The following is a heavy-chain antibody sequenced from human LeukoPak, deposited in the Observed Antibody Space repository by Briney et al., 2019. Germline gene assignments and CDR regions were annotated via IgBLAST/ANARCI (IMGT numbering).Heavy chain of an antibody. D-gene: IGHD4-23*01. CDR3: ASDLGKRGHYCYDIDV. CDR2: IYYSGST. V-gene: IGHV4-59*02. CDR1: SCSVSSLY. J-gene: IGHJ6*02. Sequence: PSETLSRNCTVSSCSVSSLYWSWIRQPPGKGLEWMGCIYYSGSTNYNPSLKSRVTTSVDTSRNHFSLQLSSVTAADTAVYYSASDLGKRGHYCYDIDVWGQETTVTVSS.